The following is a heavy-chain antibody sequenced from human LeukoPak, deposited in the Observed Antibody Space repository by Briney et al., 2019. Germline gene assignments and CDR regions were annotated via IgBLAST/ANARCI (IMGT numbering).Heavy chain of an antibody. Sequence: SETLSLTCTVSGGSISSSNYYWGRIRQPPGKGLEWIGEINHSGSTNYNPSLKSRVTISVDTSKNQFSLKLSSVTAADTAVYYCARLGWEYYTRKGYYMDVWGKGTTVTISS. CDR3: ARLGWEYYTRKGYYMDV. V-gene: IGHV4-39*07. D-gene: IGHD2/OR15-2a*01. CDR2: INHSGST. J-gene: IGHJ6*03. CDR1: GGSISSSNYY.